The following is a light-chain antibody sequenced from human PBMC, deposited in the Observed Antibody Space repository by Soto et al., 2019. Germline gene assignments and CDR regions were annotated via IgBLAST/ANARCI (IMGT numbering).Light chain of an antibody. J-gene: IGLJ1*01. V-gene: IGLV2-23*01. CDR2: EGG. CDR3: RSYAGTSSYV. Sequence: SVLTQPASVSGSPGQSITISCTGTSSDVGSYNLVSWYQQHPGKAPKLMIYEGGKRPSGVSNRFSGSKSGNTASLTISGLQAEDEADYYYRSYAGTSSYVFAPAPKDIVL. CDR1: SSDVGSYNL.